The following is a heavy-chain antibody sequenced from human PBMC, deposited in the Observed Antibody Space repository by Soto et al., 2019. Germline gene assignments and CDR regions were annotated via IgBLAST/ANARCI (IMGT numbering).Heavy chain of an antibody. J-gene: IGHJ6*02. V-gene: IGHV1-69*13. CDR1: GGTFSSYA. Sequence: SVKVSCKASGGTFSSYAISWVRQASGQGLEWMGGIIPIFGTANYAQKFQGRVTITADESTSTAYMELSSLRSEDTAVYYCARPARYSGSYYGMDVWGQGTTVTVSS. CDR3: ARPARYSGSYYGMDV. D-gene: IGHD1-26*01. CDR2: IIPIFGTA.